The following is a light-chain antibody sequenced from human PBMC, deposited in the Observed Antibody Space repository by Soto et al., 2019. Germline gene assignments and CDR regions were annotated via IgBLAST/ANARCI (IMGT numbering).Light chain of an antibody. V-gene: IGKV1-5*03. Sequence: DIQMTQSPSTLSASLGDRVTITCRASQSIGAWLAWYQQKPGKAPNLLIYKASSLETGVPSRFSGSGSGTEFTLTISSLQPDDFATYYCQQYESYSWTFGQGTKVDIK. CDR3: QQYESYSWT. J-gene: IGKJ1*01. CDR1: QSIGAW. CDR2: KAS.